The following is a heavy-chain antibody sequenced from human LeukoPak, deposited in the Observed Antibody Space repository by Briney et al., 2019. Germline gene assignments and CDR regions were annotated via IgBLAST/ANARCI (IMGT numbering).Heavy chain of an antibody. Sequence: GGSLRLSCEVSGFMFRSYWMDWVRQAPGRGLEWVANINQDGSEKYFVDSVKGRFTISRDNAKNSLYLQMNSLRAEDTAVYYCSRALEVWGKGTTVTLSS. V-gene: IGHV3-7*01. CDR2: INQDGSEK. CDR3: SRALEV. CDR1: GFMFRSYW. J-gene: IGHJ6*04.